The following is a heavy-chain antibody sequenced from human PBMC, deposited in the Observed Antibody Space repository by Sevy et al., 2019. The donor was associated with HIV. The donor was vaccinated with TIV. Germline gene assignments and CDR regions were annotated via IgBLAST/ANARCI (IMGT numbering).Heavy chain of an antibody. CDR1: GFTFSGSA. CDR3: TVMRGSSSSNYYYYGMDV. J-gene: IGHJ6*02. CDR2: IRSKANSYAT. V-gene: IGHV3-73*01. D-gene: IGHD6-13*01. Sequence: GGSLRLSCAASGFTFSGSAMHWVRQASGKGLEWVGRIRSKANSYATAYAASVKGRFTISRDDLKNTAYLQMNSLKTQDTAVYYCTVMRGSSSSNYYYYGMDVWGQGTTVTVSS.